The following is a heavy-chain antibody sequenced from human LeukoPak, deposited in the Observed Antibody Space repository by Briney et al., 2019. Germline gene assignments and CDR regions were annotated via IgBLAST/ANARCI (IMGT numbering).Heavy chain of an antibody. CDR1: GFTFSSYG. Sequence: GGSLRLSCAASGFTFSSYGMHWVRQAPGKGLEWVAVIWYDGSNKYYADSVKGRFTISRDNSKNTLYLQMNSLRAEDTAVYYCAKVGSSSWYIPHYFDYWGQGTLVTVSS. CDR3: AKVGSSSWYIPHYFDY. V-gene: IGHV3-33*06. CDR2: IWYDGSNK. D-gene: IGHD6-13*01. J-gene: IGHJ4*02.